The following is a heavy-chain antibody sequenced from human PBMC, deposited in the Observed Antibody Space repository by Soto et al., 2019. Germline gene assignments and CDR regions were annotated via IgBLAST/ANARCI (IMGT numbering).Heavy chain of an antibody. CDR1: GGSMSSGNW. V-gene: IGHV4-4*02. D-gene: IGHD2-21*02. Sequence: ASETLSLTCTVSGGSMSSGNWWNWVRQTPGKGLEWIGEAHQSGSTYYNPSLKSRVTVSVDTSKNQFSLKLSSVTAADTAVYYCARHPSDFWFDPWGQGTLVTVSS. CDR3: ARHPSDFWFDP. CDR2: AHQSGST. J-gene: IGHJ5*02.